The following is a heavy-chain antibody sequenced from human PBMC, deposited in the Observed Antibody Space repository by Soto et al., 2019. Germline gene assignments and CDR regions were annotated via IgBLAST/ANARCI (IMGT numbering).Heavy chain of an antibody. Sequence: SETLSLTCTVSGGSISSGGYYWSWIRQHPGKGLEWIGYIYYSGSTYYNPSLKSRVTISVDTSKNQFSLKLSSVTAADTAVYYCARASDHTIDSWGQGTLVTVSS. V-gene: IGHV4-31*03. CDR2: IYYSGST. CDR1: GGSISSGGYY. J-gene: IGHJ4*02. D-gene: IGHD2-2*01. CDR3: ARASDHTIDS.